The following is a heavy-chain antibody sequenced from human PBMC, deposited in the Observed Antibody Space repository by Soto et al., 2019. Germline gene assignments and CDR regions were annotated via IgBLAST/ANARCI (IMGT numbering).Heavy chain of an antibody. CDR2: IYYSGST. J-gene: IGHJ5*02. V-gene: IGHV4-59*01. CDR3: ARKRGIAVATNWFDP. D-gene: IGHD6-19*01. Sequence: PSETLSLTCTVSGGSISSYYWSWIRQPPGKGLEWIGYIYYSGSTNYNPSLKSRVTISVDTSKNQFSLKLSSVTAADTAVYYCARKRGIAVATNWFDPWGQGTLVT. CDR1: GGSISSYY.